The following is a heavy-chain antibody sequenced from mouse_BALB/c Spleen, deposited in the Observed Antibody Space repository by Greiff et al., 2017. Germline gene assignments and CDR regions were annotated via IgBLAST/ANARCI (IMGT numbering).Heavy chain of an antibody. D-gene: IGHD1-1*01. Sequence: VQLQQPGSVLVRPGAPVKLSCKASGYTFTSYWMNWVKQRPGRGLEWIGRIDPSDSETHYNQKFKDKATLTVDKSSSTAYIQLSSLTSEDSAVYYCASNYGSSFGYAMDYWGQGTSVTVSS. J-gene: IGHJ4*01. CDR1: GYTFTSYW. CDR2: IDPSDSET. V-gene: IGHV1-61*01. CDR3: ASNYGSSFGYAMDY.